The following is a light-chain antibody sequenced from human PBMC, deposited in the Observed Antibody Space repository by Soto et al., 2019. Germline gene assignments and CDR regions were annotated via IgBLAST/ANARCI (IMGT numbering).Light chain of an antibody. CDR2: EVS. Sequence: QSALTQPASVSGSPGQSITISCTGTSSDVGGHNYVSWYQQYPGKAPKLMIYEVSNRPSGISNRFSGSKSGNTASLTISGLQAEDEADYYCSSYTSSSTLVVFGGGTKLTVL. V-gene: IGLV2-14*01. J-gene: IGLJ2*01. CDR3: SSYTSSSTLVV. CDR1: SSDVGGHNY.